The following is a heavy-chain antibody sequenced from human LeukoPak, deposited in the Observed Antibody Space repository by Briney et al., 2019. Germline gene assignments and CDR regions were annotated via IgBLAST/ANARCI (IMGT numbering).Heavy chain of an antibody. Sequence: PGGSLRLSCAASGFTFSRYAMHWVRQAPGKGLEWVVIISYDGSIKYYADSVKGRFTISRDNSKNTLYLLMSSLRAEDTAVYYCAREDKGQIYFDYWGQGTLVTVSS. V-gene: IGHV3-30-3*01. CDR2: ISYDGSIK. CDR1: GFTFSRYA. CDR3: AREDKGQIYFDY. J-gene: IGHJ4*02. D-gene: IGHD2-15*01.